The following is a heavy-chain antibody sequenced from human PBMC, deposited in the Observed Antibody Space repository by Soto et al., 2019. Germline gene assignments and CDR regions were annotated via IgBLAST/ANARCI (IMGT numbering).Heavy chain of an antibody. CDR2: INHSGRT. D-gene: IGHD3-22*01. CDR3: ARGPNQDSSGYYYLDY. CDR1: GGSFRGYY. V-gene: IGHV4-34*01. Sequence: SETLSLTCAVYGGSFRGYYWSWIRQPPGKGLEWIGEINHSGRTNYNPSLKSRVTISVDTSKNQFSLKLSSVTAADTAVYYCARGPNQDSSGYYYLDYWGQGTLVTVSS. J-gene: IGHJ4*02.